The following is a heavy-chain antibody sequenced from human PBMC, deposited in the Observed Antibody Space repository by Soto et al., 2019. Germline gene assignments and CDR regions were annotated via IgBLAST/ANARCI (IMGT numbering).Heavy chain of an antibody. CDR3: ERPYCSTTSCHNWFDP. CDR1: GYTFTTYG. J-gene: IGHJ5*02. D-gene: IGHD2-2*01. Sequence: GASVKVSCKASGYTFTTYGISWVRQAPGQGLEWMGWISTYNGDTNYAQKLQGRVTMTTDTSTSTAYMELRSLRSDDTDVYYCERPYCSTTSCHNWFDPWG. CDR2: ISTYNGDT. V-gene: IGHV1-18*01.